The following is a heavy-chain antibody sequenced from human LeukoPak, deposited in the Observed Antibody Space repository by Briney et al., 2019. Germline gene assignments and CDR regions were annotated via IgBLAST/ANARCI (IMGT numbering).Heavy chain of an antibody. D-gene: IGHD3-10*01. J-gene: IGHJ4*02. Sequence: PGGSLRLSCAASGFTFNNYAMNWVRQAPGKGLEWVSGISGSGGSTYYADSVKGRFTISRDNSKNRLYLQMNSLRAEDTAVYYCAKRPRGNYLDPFDYWGQGTLVTVSS. V-gene: IGHV3-23*01. CDR2: ISGSGGST. CDR3: AKRPRGNYLDPFDY. CDR1: GFTFNNYA.